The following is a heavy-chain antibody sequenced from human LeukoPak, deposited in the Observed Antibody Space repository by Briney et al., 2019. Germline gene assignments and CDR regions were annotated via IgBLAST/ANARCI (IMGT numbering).Heavy chain of an antibody. CDR1: GFTFDDYA. V-gene: IGHV3-9*01. CDR2: ISWNSGSI. Sequence: PGGSLRLSCAASGFTFDDYAMHWVRQAQGKGLEWVSGISWNSGSIGYSDSVKGRFTISRDNAKNSLYLQMNSLRAEDTALYYCAKDLAAAYGGVDYWGQGTLVTVSS. D-gene: IGHD6-13*01. J-gene: IGHJ4*02. CDR3: AKDLAAAYGGVDY.